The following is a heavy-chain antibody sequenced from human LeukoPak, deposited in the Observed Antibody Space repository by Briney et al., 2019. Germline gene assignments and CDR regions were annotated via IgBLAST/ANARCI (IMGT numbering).Heavy chain of an antibody. CDR1: GGSISSYY. CDR3: ARDTSGSYFDY. V-gene: IGHV4-59*01. Sequence: SETLSLTCTVSGGSISSYYWSWIRQPPGKGLEWIGYNYYSGSTNYNPSLKSRVTISVDTSKNQFSLKLSSVTAADTAVYYCARDTSGSYFDYWGQGTLVTVSS. J-gene: IGHJ4*02. D-gene: IGHD1-26*01. CDR2: NYYSGST.